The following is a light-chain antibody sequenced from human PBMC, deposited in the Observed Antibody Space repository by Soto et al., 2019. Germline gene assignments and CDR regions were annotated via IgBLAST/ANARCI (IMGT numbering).Light chain of an antibody. V-gene: IGLV2-14*03. CDR2: DVN. Sequence: QSVLTQPAAVSGSPGQSITIACTGTISDIGAYNYVSWYRQHPGKAPQLLIYDVNNRPSGVSHRFSGSKSGNTASLTISGLQSEDEADYFCTSYTGSNTLEVFGPGTKVTVL. CDR1: ISDIGAYNY. J-gene: IGLJ1*01. CDR3: TSYTGSNTLEV.